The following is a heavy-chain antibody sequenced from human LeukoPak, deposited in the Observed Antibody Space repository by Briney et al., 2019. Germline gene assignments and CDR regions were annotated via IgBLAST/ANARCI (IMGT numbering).Heavy chain of an antibody. D-gene: IGHD1-26*01. Sequence: PGGSLRLSCAASGFTFSYYAMNWVRQAPGKGLEWVSYIGVGSGTIYYADSVKGRFTISRDNAKNSQYLQMNSLRAEDTAVYYCARDLSNPYNPYSGSYDRYFQHWGQGTLVTVSS. CDR1: GFTFSYYA. CDR2: IGVGSGTI. V-gene: IGHV3-48*04. J-gene: IGHJ1*01. CDR3: ARDLSNPYNPYSGSYDRYFQH.